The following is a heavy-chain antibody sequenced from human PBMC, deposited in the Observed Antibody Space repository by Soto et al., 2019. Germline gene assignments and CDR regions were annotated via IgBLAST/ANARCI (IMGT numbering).Heavy chain of an antibody. CDR2: ISDDAIST. CDR1: EFNVMSYW. CDR3: AREVPISAVNYIDY. J-gene: IGHJ4*02. D-gene: IGHD2-2*01. V-gene: IGHV3-74*01. Sequence: GGSLRLSCAVSEFNVMSYWMSWVRQAPGKGLVWVARISDDAISTSYAPFVKGRFTISRDNIKNMLYLQLNSLTADDAAFYYCAREVPISAVNYIDYWGQGALVTVSS.